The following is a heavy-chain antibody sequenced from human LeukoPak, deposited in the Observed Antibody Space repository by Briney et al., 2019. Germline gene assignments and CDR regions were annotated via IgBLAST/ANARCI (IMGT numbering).Heavy chain of an antibody. CDR2: IYTSGST. V-gene: IGHV4-61*02. D-gene: IGHD2-15*01. CDR1: GGSISSGSYY. CDR3: ARKGGVGRGGPRMLGYCSGGSCYADY. Sequence: SQTLSLTCSVSGGSISSGSYYWSWIRQPAGKGLEWIGRIYTSGSTNYNPSLKRRVTISVDTSKNQFSLKLSSVTAADTAVYYCARKGGVGRGGPRMLGYCSGGSCYADYWGQGTLVTVSS. J-gene: IGHJ4*02.